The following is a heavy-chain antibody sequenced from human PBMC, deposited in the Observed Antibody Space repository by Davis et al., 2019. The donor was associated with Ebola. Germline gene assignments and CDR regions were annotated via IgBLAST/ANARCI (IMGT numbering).Heavy chain of an antibody. Sequence: ETLSLTCAVYGGSFSGYYWSWIRQPPGKGLEWVANIKQDGSEKYYVDSVKGRFTISRDNAKNSLYLQMNSLRAEDTAVYYCARVVTMIVVTWGQGTLVTVSS. J-gene: IGHJ4*02. CDR3: ARVVTMIVVT. CDR1: GGSFSGYY. V-gene: IGHV3-7*01. D-gene: IGHD3-22*01. CDR2: IKQDGSEK.